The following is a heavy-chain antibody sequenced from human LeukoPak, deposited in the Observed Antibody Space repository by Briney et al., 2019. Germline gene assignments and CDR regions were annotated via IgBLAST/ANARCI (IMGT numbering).Heavy chain of an antibody. D-gene: IGHD6-13*01. V-gene: IGHV3-30*01. J-gene: IGHJ4*02. Sequence: GGSLRLSCAASGFTFSHYAMHWVRQAPGKGLGWVAVISYDGSNTFYADSVKGRFTISRDNSENTLYLQMNSLRPEDTALYYCTKDVTAGGLDYWGQGTLVIVSS. CDR1: GFTFSHYA. CDR2: ISYDGSNT. CDR3: TKDVTAGGLDY.